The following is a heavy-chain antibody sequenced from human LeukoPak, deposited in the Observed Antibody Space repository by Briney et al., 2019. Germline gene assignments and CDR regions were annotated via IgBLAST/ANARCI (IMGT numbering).Heavy chain of an antibody. J-gene: IGHJ4*02. Sequence: KPPETLSPTCTVSGGSISSYYWSWIRQPPGKGLEWIGYIYYSGSTDYNPSLKSRVTISVDTSKNHFSLKLSSVTAADTAVYYCARVDGSGTIDYWGQGTLVTVSS. CDR1: GGSISSYY. D-gene: IGHD3-10*01. CDR3: ARVDGSGTIDY. CDR2: IYYSGST. V-gene: IGHV4-59*01.